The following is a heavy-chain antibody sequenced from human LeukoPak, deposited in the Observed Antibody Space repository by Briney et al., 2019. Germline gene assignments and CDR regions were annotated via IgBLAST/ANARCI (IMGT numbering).Heavy chain of an antibody. J-gene: IGHJ4*02. V-gene: IGHV3-53*01. CDR1: GFTFSNFA. D-gene: IGHD6-19*01. CDR3: ARSLAVAGSPDYFDY. CDR2: IYSGGTT. Sequence: GGSLRLSCAASGFTFSNFAMSWVRQAPGKGLEWVSVIYSGGTTYYADSVKGRFTISRDNSKNTLYLQMNSLRADDTAVYYCARSLAVAGSPDYFDYWGQGTLVTVSS.